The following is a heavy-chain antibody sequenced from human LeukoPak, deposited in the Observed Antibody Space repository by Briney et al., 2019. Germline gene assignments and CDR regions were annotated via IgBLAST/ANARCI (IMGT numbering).Heavy chain of an antibody. D-gene: IGHD3-10*01. CDR3: TRDLDGSGNYHWFDP. CDR2: INGDGSTT. CDR1: GFTFSSYW. J-gene: IGHJ5*02. V-gene: IGHV3-74*01. Sequence: PGGSLRLSCAASGFTFSSYWMHWVRQAPGKGLVWVSRINGDGSTTTYADSVKGRFTISRDNAKNTLYLQMNSLRAEDTAVYYCTRDLDGSGNYHWFDPWGQGTLVTVPS.